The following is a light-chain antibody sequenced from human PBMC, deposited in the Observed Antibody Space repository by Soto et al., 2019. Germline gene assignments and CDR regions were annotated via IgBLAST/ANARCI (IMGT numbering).Light chain of an antibody. V-gene: IGLV1-40*01. Sequence: QSVLTQPPSVSGAPGQRVTISCTGKSSNIGAGYDVHWYQQLPGTAPKILIYGYNNRPSGVPDRFSGSKSGTSASLAITDLQAEDEADYYCQSYDTSLTVVFGGGTQLTVL. CDR3: QSYDTSLTVV. CDR1: SSNIGAGYD. J-gene: IGLJ2*01. CDR2: GYN.